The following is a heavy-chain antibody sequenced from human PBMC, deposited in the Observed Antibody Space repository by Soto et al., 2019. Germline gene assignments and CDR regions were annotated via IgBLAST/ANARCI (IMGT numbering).Heavy chain of an antibody. CDR2: ISAHNGNT. CDR3: ARGRYGDY. Sequence: QVHLVQSGAEVKKPGASVKVSCKGSGYAFTTYGITWVRQAPGQGLEWMGRISAHNGNTNYAQKLQGRVTVTRDTSTSTAYMELRRLRSDDTAVYYCARGRYGDYWGQGALVTVSS. D-gene: IGHD1-1*01. CDR1: GYAFTTYG. J-gene: IGHJ4*02. V-gene: IGHV1-18*01.